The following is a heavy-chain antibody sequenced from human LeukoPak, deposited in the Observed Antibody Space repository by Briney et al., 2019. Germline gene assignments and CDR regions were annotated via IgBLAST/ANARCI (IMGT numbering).Heavy chain of an antibody. D-gene: IGHD3-10*01. CDR3: ARDPYGSGSYYPNWFDP. CDR2: INHSGNT. V-gene: IGHV4-34*01. CDR1: GGSFSDYY. J-gene: IGHJ5*02. Sequence: SETLSLTCAVYGGSFSDYYWSWIRQPPGKGLEWIGEINHSGNTNYNPSLKSRVTISVDTSKNQFSLKLSSVTTADTAVYYCARDPYGSGSYYPNWFDPWGQGTLVTVSS.